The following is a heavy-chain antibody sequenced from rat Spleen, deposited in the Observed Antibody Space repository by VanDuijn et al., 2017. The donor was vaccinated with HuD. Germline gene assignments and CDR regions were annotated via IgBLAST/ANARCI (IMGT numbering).Heavy chain of an antibody. CDR3: TRGHTMGMTNWFAY. Sequence: EVQLVESGGGLVQPGRSLKLSCAASGFTFSDYYMAWVRQAPAKGLEWVATISSDGSSTYYPDSVKGRFTISRDNAKSTLYLQMNSLRSEDTATYYCTRGHTMGMTNWFAYWGQGTLVTVSS. CDR1: GFTFSDYY. CDR2: ISSDGSST. J-gene: IGHJ3*01. V-gene: IGHV5-7*01. D-gene: IGHD1-7*01.